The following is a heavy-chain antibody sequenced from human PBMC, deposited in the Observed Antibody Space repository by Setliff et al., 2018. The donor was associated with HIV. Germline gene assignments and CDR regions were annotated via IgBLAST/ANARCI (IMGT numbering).Heavy chain of an antibody. CDR1: GGSISSGSYY. Sequence: LSLTCTVSGGSISSGSYYWSWIRQPAGKGLEWIGRIYTSGSTNYNPSLKSRVTISVDTSKNQFSLKLSSVTAADTAVYYCARITMVRGVYYGMDVWGQGTTVTVSS. D-gene: IGHD3-10*01. CDR3: ARITMVRGVYYGMDV. V-gene: IGHV4-61*02. CDR2: IYTSGST. J-gene: IGHJ6*02.